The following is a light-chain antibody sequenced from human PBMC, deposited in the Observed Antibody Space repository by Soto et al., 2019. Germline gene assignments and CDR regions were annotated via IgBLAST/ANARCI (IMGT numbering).Light chain of an antibody. CDR3: HQYGTSVGT. CDR1: QSIITNY. CDR2: AAS. Sequence: EIVLTQSPATLSSFPGDRVTLSCRASQSIITNYLAWYRQKPGQAPRLLIYAASSRATGIPDRFSGSGSGTDFTLTISRLEPEDFAVYYCHQYGTSVGTFGQGTKV. J-gene: IGKJ1*01. V-gene: IGKV3-20*01.